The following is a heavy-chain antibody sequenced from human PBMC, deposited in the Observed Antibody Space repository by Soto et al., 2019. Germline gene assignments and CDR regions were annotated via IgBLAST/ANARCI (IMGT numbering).Heavy chain of an antibody. CDR1: GYTFTSYG. D-gene: IGHD2-15*01. Sequence: GASVKVSCKASGYTFTSYGISWVRQAPGQGLEWMGWISAYNGNTNYAQKLQGRVTMTTDTSTSTAYMELRSLRSDDTAVYYCARVECSGGSCYSDYYYYYGMDVWGQGTTVTVSS. CDR2: ISAYNGNT. CDR3: ARVECSGGSCYSDYYYYYGMDV. V-gene: IGHV1-18*01. J-gene: IGHJ6*02.